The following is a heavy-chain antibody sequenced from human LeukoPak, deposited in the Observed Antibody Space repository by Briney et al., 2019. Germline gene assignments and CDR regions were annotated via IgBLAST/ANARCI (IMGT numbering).Heavy chain of an antibody. Sequence: SETLSLSCTVSGASIRGYYWIWIRQPTGEALEWIGRIYSSGSTNYNPSLKSRVTMSADTSKNQFSLKVTSVTAADTALYYCARHISAASSDNWFDPWGQGTLVTVSS. V-gene: IGHV4-4*07. D-gene: IGHD6-6*01. CDR2: IYSSGST. CDR1: GASIRGYY. J-gene: IGHJ5*02. CDR3: ARHISAASSDNWFDP.